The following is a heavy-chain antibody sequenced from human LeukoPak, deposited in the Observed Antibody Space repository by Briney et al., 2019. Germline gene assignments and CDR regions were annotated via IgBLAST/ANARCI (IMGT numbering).Heavy chain of an antibody. CDR3: ARDRYCGSGGCPDDY. CDR2: IQQAGSEK. V-gene: IGHV3-7*01. D-gene: IGHD2-15*01. CDR1: GFTFSSYW. J-gene: IGHJ4*02. Sequence: GGSLRPSCAASGFTFSSYWMSWVRQAPGKGLEWVANIQQAGSEKYYVDSVKGRFTISRDNAKNSLYLQMNSLRAEDTALYYCARDRYCGSGGCPDDYWGQGTLVTVSS.